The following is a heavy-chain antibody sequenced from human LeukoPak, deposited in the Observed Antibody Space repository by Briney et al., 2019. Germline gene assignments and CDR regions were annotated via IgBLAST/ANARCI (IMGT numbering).Heavy chain of an antibody. CDR2: IYYSGST. V-gene: IGHV4-59*01. J-gene: IGHJ4*02. CDR3: ARGIYGDPVGY. CDR1: GGSISSYY. Sequence: PSETLSLTCTVSGGSISSYYWSWIRQPPGKGLEWIGYIYYSGSTNYNPSLKSRVTISVDTSKNQFSLKLSSVTAADTAVYYCARGIYGDPVGYWGQGTLVTVSS. D-gene: IGHD4-17*01.